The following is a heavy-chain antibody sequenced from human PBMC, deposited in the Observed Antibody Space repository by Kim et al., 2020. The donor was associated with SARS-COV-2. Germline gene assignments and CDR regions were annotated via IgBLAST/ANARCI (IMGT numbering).Heavy chain of an antibody. Sequence: GESLKISCKGSGYSFTSYWIGWVRQMPGKGLEWMGIIYPGDSGTRYSPPFQGQVTISADKSISTAYLQWSSLKASDTAMYYCATSTIEYSGSQLDYWGQGTLVIVSS. CDR2: IYPGDSGT. D-gene: IGHD6-6*01. J-gene: IGHJ4*02. V-gene: IGHV5-51*01. CDR1: GYSFTSYW. CDR3: ATSTIEYSGSQLDY.